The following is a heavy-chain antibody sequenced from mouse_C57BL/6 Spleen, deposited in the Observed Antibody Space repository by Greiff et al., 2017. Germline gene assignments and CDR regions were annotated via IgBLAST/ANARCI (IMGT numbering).Heavy chain of an antibody. J-gene: IGHJ3*01. Sequence: EVKLVESGGGLVQSGRSLRLSCATSGFTFSDFYMEWVRQAPGKGLEWIAASRNKANDYTTEYSASVKGRFIVSRDTSQSTLYLQMNALRAEDTAIYDCARDERGYSFVYWGQGTLVTVSA. D-gene: IGHD2-3*01. V-gene: IGHV7-1*01. CDR2: SRNKANDYTT. CDR3: ARDERGYSFVY. CDR1: GFTFSDFY.